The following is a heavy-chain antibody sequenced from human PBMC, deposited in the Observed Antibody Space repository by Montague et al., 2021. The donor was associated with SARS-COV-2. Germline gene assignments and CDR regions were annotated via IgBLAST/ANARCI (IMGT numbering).Heavy chain of an antibody. J-gene: IGHJ4*02. CDR3: AKGWDPSGWIAIYDS. CDR2: IYGDGSKT. D-gene: IGHD6-19*01. Sequence: PLRLSCAASGFIFSNYAMNWVRQTPGKGLEWVSVIYGDGSKTYYADSVKGRFTISRDNSKNTLYLQMNSLRTEDTALYYCAKGWDPSGWIAIYDSWGQGTLVPVSS. V-gene: IGHV3-23*03. CDR1: GFIFSNYA.